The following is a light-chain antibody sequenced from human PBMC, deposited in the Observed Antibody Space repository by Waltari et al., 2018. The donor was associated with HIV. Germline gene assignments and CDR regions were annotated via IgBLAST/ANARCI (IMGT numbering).Light chain of an antibody. CDR2: SAT. CDR1: QGVSSW. Sequence: DIQMTQSPSSVSASVGDRVTITCRASQGVSSWLAWYQQKKGQAPKLLIYSATILQTGVPSRFSGSGSGTDFTLTISSLQPEDFATHFCQQADSFPLTFGGGTKVE. J-gene: IGKJ4*01. V-gene: IGKV1-12*01. CDR3: QQADSFPLT.